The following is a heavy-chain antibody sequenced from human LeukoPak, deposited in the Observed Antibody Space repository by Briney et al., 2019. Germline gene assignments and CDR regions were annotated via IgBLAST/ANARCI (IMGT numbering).Heavy chain of an antibody. CDR3: AKVTGEDIVATMGPDY. D-gene: IGHD5-12*01. Sequence: PGGSLRLSCAASGFTFSSYAMSWVRQAPGKGLEWVSAISGSGGSTYYADSVKGRFTISRDNSKNTLYLQMNSLRAEDTAVYYCAKVTGEDIVATMGPDYWGQGTLVTVSS. CDR2: ISGSGGST. J-gene: IGHJ4*02. V-gene: IGHV3-23*01. CDR1: GFTFSSYA.